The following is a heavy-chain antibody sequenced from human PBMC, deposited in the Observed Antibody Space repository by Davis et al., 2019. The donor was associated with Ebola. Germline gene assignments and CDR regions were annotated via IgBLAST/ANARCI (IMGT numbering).Heavy chain of an antibody. CDR3: GRGALFGIPAGTIDS. CDR1: GFVFGDYS. V-gene: IGHV3-74*01. Sequence: GESLKISCAPSGFVFGDYSMHWVRQVPGKGLVWVSRINIDGSSTIYADSVEGRFTISRDNAKNTLYLEMNSLRAEDTAIYYCGRGALFGIPAGTIDSWGQGTLVTVSS. CDR2: INIDGSST. J-gene: IGHJ4*02. D-gene: IGHD3-16*01.